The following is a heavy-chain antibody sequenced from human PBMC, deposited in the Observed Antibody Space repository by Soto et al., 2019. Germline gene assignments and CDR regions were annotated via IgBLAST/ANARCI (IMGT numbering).Heavy chain of an antibody. J-gene: IGHJ6*04. Sequence: QVQLVESGGGVVQPGRSLRLSCAASGFTFSSYGMHWVRQAPGKGLEWVAVISYDGSNKYYADSVKGRFTISRDNSKNPLYLQMDSLRAEDTAVYYCAKDLLGPGRAYGMDVWGKGTTVTVSS. CDR1: GFTFSSYG. CDR2: ISYDGSNK. V-gene: IGHV3-30*18. CDR3: AKDLLGPGRAYGMDV. D-gene: IGHD7-27*01.